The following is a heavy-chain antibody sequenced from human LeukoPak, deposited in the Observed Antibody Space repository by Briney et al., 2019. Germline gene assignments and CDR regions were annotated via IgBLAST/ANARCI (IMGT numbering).Heavy chain of an antibody. J-gene: IGHJ4*02. CDR1: GGSISSGGYS. Sequence: SETLSLTCAVSGGSISSGGYSWRWIRQPPGKGLEWIGYIYYSGSTYYNPSLKSRVTISVDTSKNQFSLKLSSVTAADTAVYYCARVGPTGDFLDWGQGTLVTVSS. V-gene: IGHV4-30-4*07. D-gene: IGHD7-27*01. CDR3: ARVGPTGDFLD. CDR2: IYYSGST.